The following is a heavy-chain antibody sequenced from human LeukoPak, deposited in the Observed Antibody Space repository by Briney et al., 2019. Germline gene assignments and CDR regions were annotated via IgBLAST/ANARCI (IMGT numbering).Heavy chain of an antibody. CDR2: IYYSGST. CDR1: GGSISSYY. J-gene: IGHJ4*02. CDR3: ATSGPYYSNPFDY. V-gene: IGHV4-59*01. D-gene: IGHD4-11*01. Sequence: SETLSLTCTVSGGSISSYYWSWTRQPPGKGLEWIGYIYYSGSTNYNPSLKSRVTISVDTSKNQFSLKLSSVTAADTAVYYCATSGPYYSNPFDYWGQGTLVTVSS.